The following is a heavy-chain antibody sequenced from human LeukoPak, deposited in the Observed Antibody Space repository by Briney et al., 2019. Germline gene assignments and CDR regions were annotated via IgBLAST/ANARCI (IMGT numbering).Heavy chain of an antibody. Sequence: ASVKVSCKASGYTFTGYYMHWVRQAPGQGLEWMGWINPNSGGTNYAQKFQGRVTMTRDTSISTSYMELSRLRSDDTAVYYCASSKDECSSTSCYHYYYYYMDVWGKGTTVTISS. J-gene: IGHJ6*03. V-gene: IGHV1-2*02. CDR3: ASSKDECSSTSCYHYYYYYMDV. D-gene: IGHD2-2*01. CDR1: GYTFTGYY. CDR2: INPNSGGT.